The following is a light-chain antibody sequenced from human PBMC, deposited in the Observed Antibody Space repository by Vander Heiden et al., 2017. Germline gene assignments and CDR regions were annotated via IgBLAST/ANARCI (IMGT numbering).Light chain of an antibody. J-gene: IGKJ4*01. CDR2: STS. Sequence: EIVLTQSPDTLSLSPGERATLSCRASESVSGIYFAWYQQKPGQAPRLLISSTSSRATGIPDRFSGSGSGTDFTLTIRRLEPDDFAIYYCQQDSKSPITFGGGTKVEIK. CDR3: QQDSKSPIT. CDR1: ESVSGIY. V-gene: IGKV3-20*01.